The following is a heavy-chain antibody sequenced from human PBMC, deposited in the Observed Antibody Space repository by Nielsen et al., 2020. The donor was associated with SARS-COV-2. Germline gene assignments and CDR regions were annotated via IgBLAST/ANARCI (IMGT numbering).Heavy chain of an antibody. Sequence: SETLSLTCAVYGASFSGYYWGWTRQPPGKGLEWIGDINHSGTTSYNPSLESRVIISLDTSQNQFSLKLRSVTAADTAVYYCAKGRSCPSTSCYRTFHYWGQGTLVTVSS. V-gene: IGHV4-34*01. CDR3: AKGRSCPSTSCYRTFHY. D-gene: IGHD2-2*01. J-gene: IGHJ4*02. CDR1: GASFSGYY. CDR2: INHSGTT.